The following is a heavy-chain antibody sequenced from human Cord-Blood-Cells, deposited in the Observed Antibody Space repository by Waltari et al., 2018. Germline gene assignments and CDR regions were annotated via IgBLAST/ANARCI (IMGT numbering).Heavy chain of an antibody. V-gene: IGHV3-53*02. CDR2: IYSGGST. CDR1: GFTVSSTY. Sequence: EVQLVETGGGLIQPGGSLRLSCAASGFTVSSTYMTWVRQAPGKGLEWVSVIYSGGSTYYADSVKGRFTISRDNSKNTLYLQMNSLRAEDTAVYYCARGHYGDYPFDYWGQGTLVTVSS. CDR3: ARGHYGDYPFDY. J-gene: IGHJ4*02. D-gene: IGHD4-17*01.